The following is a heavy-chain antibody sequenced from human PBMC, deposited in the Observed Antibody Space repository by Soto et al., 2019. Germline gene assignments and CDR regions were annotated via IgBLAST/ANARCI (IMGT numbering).Heavy chain of an antibody. CDR2: INPNSGGT. CDR3: ARDDVLTQSH. D-gene: IGHD2-8*01. V-gene: IGHV1-2*02. CDR1: GYTFTGYY. J-gene: IGHJ4*02. Sequence: ASLEVSCKACGYTFTGYYIHWVRQAPGQGLEWMGCINPNSGGTNYAQKFQGRVTMTRDTSISTAYMELSRLRSDDTAVYYCARDDVLTQSHWGQGTLVTVSS.